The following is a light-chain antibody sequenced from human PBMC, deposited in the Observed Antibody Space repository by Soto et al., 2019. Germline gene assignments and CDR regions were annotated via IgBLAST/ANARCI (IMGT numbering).Light chain of an antibody. CDR1: HDISTF. J-gene: IGKJ5*01. CDR3: QQLYTLPFT. CDR2: EAS. Sequence: DIQLTQSPSLLSASIGDRVTITCRASHDISTFLAWYQQKPGKAPKLLIYEASTLQSGVPSRFSGSGSGTEVTLTITGLLPEDFADYHCQQLYTLPFTFGQGTRL. V-gene: IGKV1-9*01.